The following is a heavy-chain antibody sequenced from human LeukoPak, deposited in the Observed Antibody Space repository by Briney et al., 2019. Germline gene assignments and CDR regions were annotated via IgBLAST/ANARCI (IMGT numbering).Heavy chain of an antibody. Sequence: PSETLSLTCTVSGGSISSSSYYWGWIPQPPGKGLEWIGSIYYSGSTYYTPSLKSRVTISVDTSKNQFSLKLSSVTAADTAVYYCARDRFYIVVVPAAWVNWFDPWGQGTLVTVSS. CDR1: GGSISSSSYY. CDR3: ARDRFYIVVVPAAWVNWFDP. D-gene: IGHD2-2*01. J-gene: IGHJ5*02. CDR2: IYYSGST. V-gene: IGHV4-39*07.